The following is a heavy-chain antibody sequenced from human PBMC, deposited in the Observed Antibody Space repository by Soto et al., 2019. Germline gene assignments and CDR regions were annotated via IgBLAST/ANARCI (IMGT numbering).Heavy chain of an antibody. D-gene: IGHD3-10*01. Sequence: EVQLLESGGGLVQPGGSLRLSCAASGFTFSSYAMSWVRQAPGKGLEWVSAISGSGGSTYYADSVKGRFTISRDNSKNTLYLQMNSLRAEDTAVYYCAKDTLIWFGDPRGAFDIWGQGSMVTVSS. CDR1: GFTFSSYA. V-gene: IGHV3-23*01. CDR2: ISGSGGST. J-gene: IGHJ3*02. CDR3: AKDTLIWFGDPRGAFDI.